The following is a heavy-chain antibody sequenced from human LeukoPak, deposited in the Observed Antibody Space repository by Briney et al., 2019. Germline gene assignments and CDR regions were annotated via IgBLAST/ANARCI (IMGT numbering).Heavy chain of an antibody. CDR2: INHSGST. Sequence: PSETLSLTCAVYSGSFSGYYWSWIRQPPGKGLEWIGEINHSGSTNYNPSLKSRVTISVDTSKNQFSLKLSSVTAADTAVYYCARVPARYSGSYYAGVVDYWGQGTLVTVSS. CDR1: SGSFSGYY. CDR3: ARVPARYSGSYYAGVVDY. V-gene: IGHV4-34*01. D-gene: IGHD1-26*01. J-gene: IGHJ4*02.